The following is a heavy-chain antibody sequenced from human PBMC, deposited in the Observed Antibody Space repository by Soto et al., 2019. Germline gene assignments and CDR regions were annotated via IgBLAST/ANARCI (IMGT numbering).Heavy chain of an antibody. CDR1: GFTFTSSA. CDR2: IVVGSGNT. Sequence: ASVKVSCKASGFTFTSSAVQWVRQARGQRLEWIGWIVVGSGNTNYAQKFQERVTITRDMSTSTAYMELSSLRSEDTAVYYCASSNYYDSSGYYHGDYWGQGTLVTVYS. J-gene: IGHJ4*02. CDR3: ASSNYYDSSGYYHGDY. V-gene: IGHV1-58*01. D-gene: IGHD3-22*01.